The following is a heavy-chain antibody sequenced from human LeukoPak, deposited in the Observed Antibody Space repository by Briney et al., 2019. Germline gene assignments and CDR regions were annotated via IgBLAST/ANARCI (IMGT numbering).Heavy chain of an antibody. V-gene: IGHV3-49*04. D-gene: IGHD6-6*01. CDR1: GFTFGDYA. J-gene: IGHJ4*02. CDR3: TREGTYSSSAPSDY. CDR2: IRSKAYGGTT. Sequence: PGGSLRLSCTTSGFTFGDYAMNWVRQAPGKGLEWVGFIRSKAYGGTTDYAASVKGRFTISRDDSKNIAYLEMSSLKTEDTAIYYCTREGTYSSSAPSDYWGQGTLVTVSS.